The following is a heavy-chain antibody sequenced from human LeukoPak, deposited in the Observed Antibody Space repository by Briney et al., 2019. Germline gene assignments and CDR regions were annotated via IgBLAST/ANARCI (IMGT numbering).Heavy chain of an antibody. CDR2: IWYGGSNK. J-gene: IGHJ6*04. CDR1: GVTFSSYG. D-gene: IGHD4-17*01. CDR3: AKVSVTTLMDV. Sequence: GGSLRLSCAASGVTFSSYGMHWVRQAPGKGLEWVAVIWYGGSNKYYADSVKGRFTISRDKSKNTLYLQMNRLRADDTAVYYCAKVSVTTLMDVWGKGTTVTVSS. V-gene: IGHV3-30*02.